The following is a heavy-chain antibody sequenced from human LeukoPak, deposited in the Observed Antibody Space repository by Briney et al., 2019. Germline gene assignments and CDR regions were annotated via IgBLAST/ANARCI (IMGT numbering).Heavy chain of an antibody. Sequence: ASVKVSCKASGYTFTSYAMHWVRQAPGQRLEWMGWINAGNGNPKYSQKFQGRVTITRDTSASTAYMELSSLRSEDTAVYYCARENMVRNFDPWGQGTLVTVSS. D-gene: IGHD3-10*01. CDR2: INAGNGNP. V-gene: IGHV1-3*01. J-gene: IGHJ5*02. CDR1: GYTFTSYA. CDR3: ARENMVRNFDP.